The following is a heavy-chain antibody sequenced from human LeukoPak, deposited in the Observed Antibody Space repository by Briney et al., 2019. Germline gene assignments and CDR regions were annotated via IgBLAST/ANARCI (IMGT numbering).Heavy chain of an antibody. CDR3: ARAADENYYDSSGYLPSDY. Sequence: GGSLRLSCVASGLTFSSYEMNWVRQAPGKGLEWVSYISGSGNTIYYADSVKGRFTISRDNAKNSLYLQMNSLRAEDTAVYYCARAADENYYDSSGYLPSDYWGQGTLVTVSS. CDR1: GLTFSSYE. CDR2: ISGSGNTI. D-gene: IGHD3-22*01. V-gene: IGHV3-48*03. J-gene: IGHJ4*02.